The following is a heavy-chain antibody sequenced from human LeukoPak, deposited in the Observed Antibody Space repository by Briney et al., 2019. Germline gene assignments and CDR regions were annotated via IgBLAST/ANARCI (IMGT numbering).Heavy chain of an antibody. CDR1: GFTFSSYS. D-gene: IGHD5-12*01. CDR3: ASGSGYDPFDY. V-gene: IGHV3-48*04. J-gene: IGHJ4*02. CDR2: ISSSSSI. Sequence: GGSLRLSCAASGFTFSSYSMNWVRQAPGKGLEWVSYISSSSSIYYSDSVKGRFTISRDNAKNSLYLQMNSLRAEDTAVYYCASGSGYDPFDYWGQGTLVTVSS.